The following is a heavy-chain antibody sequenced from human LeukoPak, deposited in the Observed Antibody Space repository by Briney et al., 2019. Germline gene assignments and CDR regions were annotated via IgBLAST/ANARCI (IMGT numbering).Heavy chain of an antibody. J-gene: IGHJ6*04. Sequence: SETQSLTCTVSGGSISSYHWSWVRQPPGKGLEWLGHIYYTGSTNYNPSLKSRVTISLDTSKNQFSLKLSSVTAADTAVYYCTRSLGVVIHGGMDVWGEGTTVTVSS. D-gene: IGHD3-3*01. CDR3: TRSLGVVIHGGMDV. CDR2: IYYTGST. V-gene: IGHV4-59*01. CDR1: GGSISSYH.